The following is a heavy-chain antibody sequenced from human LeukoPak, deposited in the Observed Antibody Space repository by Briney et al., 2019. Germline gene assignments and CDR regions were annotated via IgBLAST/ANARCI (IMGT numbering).Heavy chain of an antibody. J-gene: IGHJ4*02. D-gene: IGHD5-12*01. CDR3: ARGPSGYSGYDGTDY. CDR2: ISSSSGGSSGYI. CDR1: GFAVSSNY. V-gene: IGHV3-21*01. Sequence: GGSLRLSCAASGFAVSSNYISWVRQAPGKGLEWVSSISSSSGGSSGYIYYADSVKGRFTISRDNAKNSLYLQMNSLRAEDTAVYYCARGPSGYSGYDGTDYWGQGTLVTVSS.